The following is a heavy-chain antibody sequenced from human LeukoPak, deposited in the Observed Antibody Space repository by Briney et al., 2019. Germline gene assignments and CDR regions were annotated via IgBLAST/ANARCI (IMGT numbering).Heavy chain of an antibody. Sequence: ASVKVSCKASGYTFTGYYIHWVRQAPGQGLEWMGWINPNSGGTNNAQKFQGRVTMTRDTSISTAYMKLSRLRSDDTAVYYCARAIPPSIAALWGQGTLVTVSS. J-gene: IGHJ4*02. CDR2: INPNSGGT. D-gene: IGHD6-6*01. V-gene: IGHV1-2*02. CDR1: GYTFTGYY. CDR3: ARAIPPSIAAL.